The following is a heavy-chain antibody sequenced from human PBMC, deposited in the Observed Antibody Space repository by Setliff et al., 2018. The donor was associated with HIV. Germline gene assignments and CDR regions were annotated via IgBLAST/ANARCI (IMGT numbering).Heavy chain of an antibody. CDR3: ARAPTGELDF. V-gene: IGHV4-4*08. J-gene: IGHJ4*02. Sequence: SETLSLTCAVSGDSMGGYYWSWIRQSPGKKLEWIGYIHTSGSTNYNPSLKSRVTISLDTSNDRFSLRLSSVTAADTAVYYCARAPTGELDFWGQGTLVTVSS. CDR1: GDSMGGYY. D-gene: IGHD7-27*01. CDR2: IHTSGST.